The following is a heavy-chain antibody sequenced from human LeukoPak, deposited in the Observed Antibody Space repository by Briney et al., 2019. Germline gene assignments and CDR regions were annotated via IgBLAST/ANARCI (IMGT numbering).Heavy chain of an antibody. Sequence: ASVKVSCKASGYTFTSYYIRWVRQAPGQGLEWMGIINPSSGTTSYVQKFLGRVTMTRDTSTNTVYMELSSLRFEDTAVYYCARDVSWGSSSDYWGQGTLVTVSS. CDR3: ARDVSWGSSSDY. CDR2: INPSSGTT. CDR1: GYTFTSYY. D-gene: IGHD3-16*01. J-gene: IGHJ4*02. V-gene: IGHV1-46*01.